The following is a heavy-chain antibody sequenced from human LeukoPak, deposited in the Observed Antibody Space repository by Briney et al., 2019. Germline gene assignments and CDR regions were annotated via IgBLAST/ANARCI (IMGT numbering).Heavy chain of an antibody. J-gene: IGHJ4*02. CDR2: IRYDGSNK. V-gene: IGHV3-30*02. Sequence: GGSLRLSCAASGFTFSSYGMHWVRQAPGKGLEWVAFIRYDGSNKYYADSVKGRFTISRDNSKNTLYLQMNSLRAEDTAVYYCAKETTLRTYYDILTGYYGPNNFDYWGQGTLVTVSS. CDR1: GFTFSSYG. CDR3: AKETTLRTYYDILTGYYGPNNFDY. D-gene: IGHD3-9*01.